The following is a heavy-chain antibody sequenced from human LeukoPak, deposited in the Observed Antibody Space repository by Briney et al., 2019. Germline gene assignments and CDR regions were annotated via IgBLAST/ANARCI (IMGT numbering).Heavy chain of an antibody. CDR3: AKDRPIWVMSVVRGGMGVHY. D-gene: IGHD3-10*01. Sequence: PGGSLRLSCVSYGFTFTGYGMHWVRQAPGKGLEWVAFIRFDGNEKRYADSVKGRFSISRDNSKNTLYLDMNTLRVEDTAVYHCAKDRPIWVMSVVRGGMGVHYGGQGTLVTVSS. CDR1: GFTFTGYG. CDR2: IRFDGNEK. V-gene: IGHV3-30*02. J-gene: IGHJ4*02.